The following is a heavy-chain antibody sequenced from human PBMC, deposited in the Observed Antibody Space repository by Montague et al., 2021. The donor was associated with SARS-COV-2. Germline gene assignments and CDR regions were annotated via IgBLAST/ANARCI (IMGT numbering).Heavy chain of an antibody. CDR3: ASSTYYYDSSWSDAFDI. Sequence: SETLSLTCTVSGGSISSSSYYWGWIRQPPGKGLEWIGSIYYSGSTYYNPSLKSRVTISVDTSKNQFSLKPGSVAAADTAVYYCASSTYYYDSSWSDAFDIWGQGTMVTVSS. CDR1: GGSISSSSYY. CDR2: IYYSGST. J-gene: IGHJ3*02. D-gene: IGHD3-22*01. V-gene: IGHV4-39*01.